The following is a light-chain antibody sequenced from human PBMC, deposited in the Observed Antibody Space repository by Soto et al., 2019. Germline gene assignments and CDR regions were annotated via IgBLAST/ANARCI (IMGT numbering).Light chain of an antibody. Sequence: QSALTQPRSVSGSPGQAVTISCTGTSNDIGGYNYVSWYQQHPDKAPKLMIFDVSQRPSGVPDRFSGSKSGNTASLTISGLQAEDEADYYCCSYAGSYTFVVFGGGTKHTVL. CDR1: SNDIGGYNY. V-gene: IGLV2-11*01. CDR3: CSYAGSYTFVV. J-gene: IGLJ2*01. CDR2: DVS.